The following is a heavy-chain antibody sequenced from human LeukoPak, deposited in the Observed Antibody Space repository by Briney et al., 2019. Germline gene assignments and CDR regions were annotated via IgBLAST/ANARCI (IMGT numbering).Heavy chain of an antibody. CDR2: IYSGGST. J-gene: IGHJ4*02. CDR1: GFTVSSNY. CDR3: VQSSGWFAPDY. D-gene: IGHD6-19*01. Sequence: GGSLRLACAASGFTVSSNYMSWVRQAPRKGLEWVSVIYSGGSTYYADSVKGRFTISRDNSKNTLYLQMNSLRAEDTAVYYCVQSSGWFAPDYWGQGTLVAVSS. V-gene: IGHV3-66*01.